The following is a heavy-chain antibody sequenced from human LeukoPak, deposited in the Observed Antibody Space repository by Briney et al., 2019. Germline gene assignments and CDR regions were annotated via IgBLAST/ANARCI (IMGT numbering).Heavy chain of an antibody. Sequence: ASVKVSCKASGGTFSSYAISWVRQAPGQGLEWMGRIIPILGIANYAQKFQGRVTITADKSTSTAYVELSSLRSEDTAVYYCARDAYYYDSSGYYYWGQGTLVTVSS. CDR2: IIPILGIA. D-gene: IGHD3-22*01. J-gene: IGHJ4*02. CDR3: ARDAYYYDSSGYYY. V-gene: IGHV1-69*04. CDR1: GGTFSSYA.